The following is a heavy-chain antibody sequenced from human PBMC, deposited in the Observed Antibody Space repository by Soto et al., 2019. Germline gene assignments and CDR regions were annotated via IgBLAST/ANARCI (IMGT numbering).Heavy chain of an antibody. D-gene: IGHD4-17*01. CDR3: ARIYGGKSGGWVDH. CDR2: IFSNNEK. Sequence: QVTLKESGPVLVQPTETLTLTCTVSGFSLSSTTMGVTWIRQPPGKALEWLAHIFSNNEKYYSQSLKTRLTISNATSKGHVVLTMTTIDPVDTATYYCARIYGGKSGGWVDHWGQGTLVTVSS. CDR1: GFSLSSTTMG. J-gene: IGHJ5*02. V-gene: IGHV2-26*02.